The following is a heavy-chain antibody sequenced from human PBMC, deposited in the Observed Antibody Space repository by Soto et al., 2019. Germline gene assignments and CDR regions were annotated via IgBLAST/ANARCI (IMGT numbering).Heavy chain of an antibody. CDR2: ISYDGSNK. CDR1: GFTFSSYA. CDR3: ARDSRGAQLWKGAYYGMDV. Sequence: QVQLVESGRGVVQPGRSLRLSCAASGFTFSSYAMHWVRQAPGKGLEWVAVISYDGSNKYYADSVKGRFTISRDNSKNTLYLQMNSLRPEDTAVYYCARDSRGAQLWKGAYYGMDVWGQGTTVTVSS. J-gene: IGHJ6*02. V-gene: IGHV3-30-3*01. D-gene: IGHD5-18*01.